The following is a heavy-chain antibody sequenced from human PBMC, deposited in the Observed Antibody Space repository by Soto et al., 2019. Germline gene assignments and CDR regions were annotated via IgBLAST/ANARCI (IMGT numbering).Heavy chain of an antibody. CDR1: GFTFSNYA. D-gene: IGHD3-9*01. J-gene: IGHJ6*02. V-gene: IGHV3-23*01. CDR2: ISGSGGTT. Sequence: EVQLLESGGGLVQPGGSLRLSCAASGFTFSNYAMSWVRQAPGKGLEWVSVISGSGGTTYYADSVKGRFTISRDNSKNTLFLQMNSLRAEDTAVYYCAKEHWLLRDYNGMDVWGQGPTVTVSS. CDR3: AKEHWLLRDYNGMDV.